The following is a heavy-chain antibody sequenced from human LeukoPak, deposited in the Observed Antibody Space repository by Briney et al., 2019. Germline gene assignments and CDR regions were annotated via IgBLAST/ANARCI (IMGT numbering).Heavy chain of an antibody. Sequence: PGGSLRLSCAASGFLFDSYAMTWVRQTPGKGREYVSTINAVDANTYYADSVKGRFTVSRDNSKNTLYLQLNNLRADDTAVYYCAKQFLDTNWGPGTLVTVSS. D-gene: IGHD5-18*01. CDR1: GFLFDSYA. V-gene: IGHV3-23*01. CDR2: INAVDANT. CDR3: AKQFLDTN. J-gene: IGHJ4*02.